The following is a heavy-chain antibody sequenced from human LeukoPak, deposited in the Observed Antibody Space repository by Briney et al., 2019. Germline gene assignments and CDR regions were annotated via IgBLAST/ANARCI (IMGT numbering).Heavy chain of an antibody. D-gene: IGHD6-6*01. CDR2: IGSSNSTT. Sequence: GGSLRLSCVASGFTFSSYEMNWVRQAPGKGLEWLSYIGSSNSTTHYADSVKGRFTISRDNAKNSLYLQMNSLRVEDTAVYYCARIAAQGGRYYYYYMDVWGKGTTVTVSS. CDR1: GFTFSSYE. CDR3: ARIAAQGGRYYYYYMDV. V-gene: IGHV3-48*03. J-gene: IGHJ6*03.